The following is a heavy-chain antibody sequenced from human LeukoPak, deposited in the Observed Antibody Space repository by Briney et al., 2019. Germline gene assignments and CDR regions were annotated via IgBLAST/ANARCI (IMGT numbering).Heavy chain of an antibody. J-gene: IGHJ6*03. CDR3: AKDFYYCSDNCPQYYDYMDV. Sequence: SGGSLTLSCAASGFIFSGHGMHWVRQAQGRGREGVAFIRHDGSDKYYADSVKGRFTISRDNSENTLYLQKSSLSPEDTAVYHCAKDFYYCSDNCPQYYDYMDVWGKGTTVTVSS. D-gene: IGHD2-15*01. CDR2: IRHDGSDK. CDR1: GFIFSGHG. V-gene: IGHV3-30*02.